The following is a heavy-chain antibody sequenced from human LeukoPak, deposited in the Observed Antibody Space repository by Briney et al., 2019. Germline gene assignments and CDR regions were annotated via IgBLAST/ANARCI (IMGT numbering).Heavy chain of an antibody. J-gene: IGHJ3*02. D-gene: IGHD2-2*01. CDR2: INTNTGNP. Sequence: ASVKVSCKASGYTFTSYAMNWVRQAPGQGLEWMGWINTNTGNPTYAQGFTGRFVFSLDTSVSTAYLQISSLKAEDTAVYYCARSPEYCSSTSCYGLHAFDIWGQGTMVTVSS. V-gene: IGHV7-4-1*02. CDR1: GYTFTSYA. CDR3: ARSPEYCSSTSCYGLHAFDI.